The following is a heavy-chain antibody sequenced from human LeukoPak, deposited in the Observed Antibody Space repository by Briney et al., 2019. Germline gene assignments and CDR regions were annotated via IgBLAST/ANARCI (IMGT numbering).Heavy chain of an antibody. D-gene: IGHD2-15*01. CDR1: EFTFSSYE. J-gene: IGHJ4*02. V-gene: IGHV3-21*01. CDR2: ISSSSSYI. CDR3: ATYCSGGSCGY. Sequence: GGSLRLSCAASEFTFSSYEMNWVRQAPGKGLEWVSSISSSSSYIYYADSVKGRFTISRDNAKNSLYLQMNSLRAEDTAVYYCATYCSGGSCGYWGQGTLVTVSS.